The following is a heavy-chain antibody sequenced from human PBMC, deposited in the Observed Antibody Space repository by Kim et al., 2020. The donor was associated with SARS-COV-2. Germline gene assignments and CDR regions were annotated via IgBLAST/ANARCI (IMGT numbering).Heavy chain of an antibody. Sequence: GGSLRLSCAASGFTFSSYAMHWVRQAPGKGLEWVAVISYDGSNKYYADSVKGRFTISRDNSKNTLYLQMNSLRAEDTAVYYCARDLYAVDYVWGSKTTLNVGYFDYWGQGTLVTVSA. CDR1: GFTFSSYA. CDR3: ARDLYAVDYVWGSKTTLNVGYFDY. CDR2: ISYDGSNK. D-gene: IGHD3-16*01. J-gene: IGHJ4*02. V-gene: IGHV3-30*04.